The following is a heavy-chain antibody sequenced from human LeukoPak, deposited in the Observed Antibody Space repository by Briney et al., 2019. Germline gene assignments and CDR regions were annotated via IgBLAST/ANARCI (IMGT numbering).Heavy chain of an antibody. CDR1: GFTFSTYA. J-gene: IGHJ5*02. D-gene: IGHD5-12*01. CDR2: ISSSGANT. CDR3: ARGRSGYSGYDWRSRFDP. V-gene: IGHV3-23*01. Sequence: GGSLRLSCAASGFTFSTYAMSWVRQAPGKGLEWVSAISSSGANTYYADSVKGRFTISRDNSKNTLYLQMSSLRAEDTAVYYCARGRSGYSGYDWRSRFDPWGQGTLVTVSS.